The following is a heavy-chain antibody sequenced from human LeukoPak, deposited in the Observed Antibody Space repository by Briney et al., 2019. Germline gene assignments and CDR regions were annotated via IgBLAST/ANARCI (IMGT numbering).Heavy chain of an antibody. Sequence: PGGSLRLSCAASGFTFSTYAMNWVRQAPGKGREWVSAMSASGGRTYYADSVRGRFTISRDSSKNTLYLQMNSLRAEDTAVYYCAKRGNYYSFDYWGQGPLVTVST. J-gene: IGHJ4*02. V-gene: IGHV3-23*01. D-gene: IGHD1-26*01. CDR2: MSASGGRT. CDR1: GFTFSTYA. CDR3: AKRGNYYSFDY.